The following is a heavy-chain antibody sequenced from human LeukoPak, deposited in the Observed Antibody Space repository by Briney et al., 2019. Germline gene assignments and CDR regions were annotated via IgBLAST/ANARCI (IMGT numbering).Heavy chain of an antibody. CDR1: GGSISSSSYY. Sequence: SETLSLTCTVSGGSISSSSYYWGWIRQPPGKGLEWIGSIYYSGSTYYNPSLKSRVTISVDTSKNQFSLKLSSVTAADTTVYYCARDLRIVGTPRRGMDVWGQGTTVTVSS. CDR3: ARDLRIVGTPRRGMDV. D-gene: IGHD1-26*01. CDR2: IYYSGST. V-gene: IGHV4-39*07. J-gene: IGHJ6*02.